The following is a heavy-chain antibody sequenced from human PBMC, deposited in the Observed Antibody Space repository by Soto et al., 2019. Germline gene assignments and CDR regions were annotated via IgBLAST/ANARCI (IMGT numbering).Heavy chain of an antibody. CDR3: ARDGRYYYESGGVNRFDY. Sequence: QVQLVESGGGLVKPGGSLRLSCAASGFTFGDYNINWIRQAPGKGLEWVSYISRSGNTIYYADSVKGRFTISRDNAKNSLYLQMNSLRAEDTAIYYCARDGRYYYESGGVNRFDYWGQGTLVTVSS. CDR2: ISRSGNTI. D-gene: IGHD3-22*01. J-gene: IGHJ4*02. V-gene: IGHV3-11*01. CDR1: GFTFGDYN.